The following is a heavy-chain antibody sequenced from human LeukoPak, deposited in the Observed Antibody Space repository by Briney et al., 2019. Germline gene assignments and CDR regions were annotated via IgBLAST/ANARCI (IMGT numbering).Heavy chain of an antibody. D-gene: IGHD3-10*01. CDR3: ARRVYGSGTNNWFDP. Sequence: PGGSLRLSCAASGFTLSDYYMSWIRQAPGKGLEWVSYISSSGSTINYADSVKGRFTISRDNAKNSLYLQMNSLRAEDTAVYYCARRVYGSGTNNWFDPWGQGTLVTVSS. J-gene: IGHJ5*02. CDR1: GFTLSDYY. V-gene: IGHV3-11*04. CDR2: ISSSGSTI.